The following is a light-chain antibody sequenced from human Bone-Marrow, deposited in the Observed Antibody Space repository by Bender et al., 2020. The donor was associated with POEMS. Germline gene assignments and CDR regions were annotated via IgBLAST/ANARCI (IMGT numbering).Light chain of an antibody. CDR2: GNT. Sequence: QSVLTQPPSVSGAPGQRVTISCTGSTSDIGGGYDVHWYQQVPGTAPKLLIYGNTNRPSGVPDRFSGSKSGTSASLAITGLLPEDEADYYCQSCDTNLNMVFGGGTKLTVL. CDR3: QSCDTNLNMV. V-gene: IGLV1-40*01. J-gene: IGLJ2*01. CDR1: TSDIGGGYD.